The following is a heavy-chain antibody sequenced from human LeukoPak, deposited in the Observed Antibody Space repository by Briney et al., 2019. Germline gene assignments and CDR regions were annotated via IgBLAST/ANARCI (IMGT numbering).Heavy chain of an antibody. CDR2: IYYSGST. CDR1: GGSISSYY. CDR3: ARAGEGYYGSGSYYTEFDY. D-gene: IGHD3-10*01. J-gene: IGHJ4*02. Sequence: SETLSLTCTVSGGSISSYYWSWIRQPPGKGLEWIGYIYYSGSTNYNPSLKGRVTISVDTSKNQFSLKLSSVTAADTAVYYCARAGEGYYGSGSYYTEFDYWGQGTLVTVSS. V-gene: IGHV4-59*01.